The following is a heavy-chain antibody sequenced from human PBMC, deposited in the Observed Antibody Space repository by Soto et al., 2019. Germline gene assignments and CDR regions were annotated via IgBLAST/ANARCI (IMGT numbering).Heavy chain of an antibody. V-gene: IGHV1-8*01. Sequence: ASVKVSCKASGYTFTSYDINWVRQATGQGLEWMGWMNPNSGNTGYAQKFQGRVTMTRNTSISTAYMELSSLRSEDTAVYYCARGVAVAATGGLDYWGQGTLVTVSS. CDR3: ARGVAVAATGGLDY. CDR1: GYTFTSYD. J-gene: IGHJ4*02. CDR2: MNPNSGNT. D-gene: IGHD6-19*01.